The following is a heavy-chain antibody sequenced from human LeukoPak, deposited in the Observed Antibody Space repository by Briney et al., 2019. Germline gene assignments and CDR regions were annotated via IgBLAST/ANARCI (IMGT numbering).Heavy chain of an antibody. Sequence: SETLSLTCTVSGYSISRGYSWGWIRQPPGKGLEWIGNIYHSGSTNYNPSLKSRVTISLDTSKNQFSLKVGSVTAADTAVYYCARHIIGRWLGDDYSYYIDVWGKGTTVTISS. V-gene: IGHV4-38-2*02. CDR3: ARHIIGRWLGDDYSYYIDV. CDR1: GYSISRGYS. J-gene: IGHJ6*03. D-gene: IGHD3-10*01. CDR2: IYHSGST.